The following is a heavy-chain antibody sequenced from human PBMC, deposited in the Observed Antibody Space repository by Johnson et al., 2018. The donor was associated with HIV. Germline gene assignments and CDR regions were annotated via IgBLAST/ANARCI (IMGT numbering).Heavy chain of an antibody. CDR3: AREGGKAINDAFDI. D-gene: IGHD3-16*01. Sequence: VQLVESGGGVVQPGRSLRLSCAASGFTVSSNYMSWVRQAPGKGLEWVSVIYSGGSTYYADSVKGRFTISSDNSKNTLYLQMNSLRAEDTAVYYCAREGGKAINDAFDIWGQGTMVTVSS. V-gene: IGHV3-66*02. CDR2: IYSGGST. CDR1: GFTVSSNY. J-gene: IGHJ3*02.